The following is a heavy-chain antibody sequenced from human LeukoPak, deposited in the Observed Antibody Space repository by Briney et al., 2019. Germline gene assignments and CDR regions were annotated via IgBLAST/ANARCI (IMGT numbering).Heavy chain of an antibody. CDR2: INYSGRT. V-gene: IGHV4-39*01. Sequence: PSETLSLTCSVSGGSISSYYWGWIRQPPGKGLEWIGSINYSGRTSYNPSLRSRVTISVDTSKNQFSLRLSSVTAADTAVFYCASVNSGYDYAVDYWGRGTLVTVSS. CDR3: ASVNSGYDYAVDY. CDR1: GGSISSYY. D-gene: IGHD5-12*01. J-gene: IGHJ4*02.